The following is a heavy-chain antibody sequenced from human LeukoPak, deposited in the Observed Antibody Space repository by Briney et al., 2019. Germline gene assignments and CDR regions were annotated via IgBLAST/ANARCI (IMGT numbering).Heavy chain of an antibody. Sequence: ASVKVSCKAFGYTFTSYYTHWVRQAPGQGLEWMGIINPSGGSTSYAQKFQGRVTMTRDTSTSTVYMELSSLRSEDTAVYYCARNLRFLEWLIDYWGQGTLVTVSS. CDR3: ARNLRFLEWLIDY. CDR1: GYTFTSYY. CDR2: INPSGGST. J-gene: IGHJ4*02. D-gene: IGHD3-3*01. V-gene: IGHV1-46*01.